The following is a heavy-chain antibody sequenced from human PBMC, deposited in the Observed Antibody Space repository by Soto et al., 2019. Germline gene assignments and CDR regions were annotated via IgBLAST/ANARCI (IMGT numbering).Heavy chain of an antibody. J-gene: IGHJ4*01. V-gene: IGHV5-51*01. D-gene: IGHD2-21*01. Sequence: KGSGGNFINHGSGWVRQMNGKRLEWMGVIHPGDSDTKYRPSCQGQVTISADKSISAAYLQWSSLKASDTAMDYWAASHCVSGGSQIDYIDYWGRGTQVTVSS. CDR3: AASHCVSGGSQIDYIDY. CDR1: GGNFINHG. CDR2: IHPGDSDT.